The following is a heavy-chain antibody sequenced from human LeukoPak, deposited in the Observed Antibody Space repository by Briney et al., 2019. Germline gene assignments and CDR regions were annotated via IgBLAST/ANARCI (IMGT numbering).Heavy chain of an antibody. Sequence: ESGPTLVNPTQTLTLTCSFSGFSLSTSGMRVSWIRQPPGKALEWLARIDWDDEKFYSTSLRTRLTISKDTSKNQVVLIMTNMDPVDTATYYCARGQSGYLFDYWGHGTLVTVSS. V-gene: IGHV2-70*04. D-gene: IGHD3-22*01. CDR3: ARGQSGYLFDY. CDR1: GFSLSTSGMR. J-gene: IGHJ4*01. CDR2: IDWDDEK.